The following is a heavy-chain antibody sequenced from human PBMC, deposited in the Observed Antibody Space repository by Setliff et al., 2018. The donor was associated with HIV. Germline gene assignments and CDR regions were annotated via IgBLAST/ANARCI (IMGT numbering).Heavy chain of an antibody. CDR3: AKPRRYNTYYFDH. CDR1: GFTFSNYA. Sequence: GGSLRLSCAASGFTFSNYAMSWVRQAPGKGLEWVSAISGGGTTYYADSVKGRFTISRDNSKSTLYLQMNSLKTEDTAVYYCAKPRRYNTYYFDHWGQGTLVTVSS. V-gene: IGHV3-23*01. CDR2: ISGGGTT. J-gene: IGHJ4*02. D-gene: IGHD3-3*01.